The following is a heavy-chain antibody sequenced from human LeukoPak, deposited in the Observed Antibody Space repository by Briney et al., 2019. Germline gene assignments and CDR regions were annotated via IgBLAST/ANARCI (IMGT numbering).Heavy chain of an antibody. Sequence: GRSLRLSCAASGFTFSSYSMNWVRQAPGKGLDWVSSISSSSSYIYYADSVKGRFTISRDNAKNSLYLQMNSLRAEDTAVYYCARRGYCSSTSCYDENFDYWGQGTLVTVSS. D-gene: IGHD2-2*01. V-gene: IGHV3-21*01. CDR2: ISSSSSYI. CDR3: ARRGYCSSTSCYDENFDY. J-gene: IGHJ4*02. CDR1: GFTFSSYS.